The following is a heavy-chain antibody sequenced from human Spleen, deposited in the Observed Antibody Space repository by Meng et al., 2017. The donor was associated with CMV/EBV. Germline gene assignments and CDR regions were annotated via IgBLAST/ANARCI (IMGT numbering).Heavy chain of an antibody. Sequence: ASVKVSCKASGYTFTTYDINWVRQAPGQGLEWMGWINPNRGDTTYAQKFQGRVTMTRDTSVSTAYMELSRLRSDDTAVYYCARVLGHRDTLYYYYYGMDVWGQGTTVTVSS. V-gene: IGHV1-2*02. CDR2: INPNRGDT. CDR3: ARVLGHRDTLYYYYYGMDV. J-gene: IGHJ6*02. CDR1: GYTFTTYD.